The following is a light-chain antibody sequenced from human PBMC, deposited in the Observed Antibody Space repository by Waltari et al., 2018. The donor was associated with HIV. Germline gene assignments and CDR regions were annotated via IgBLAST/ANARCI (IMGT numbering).Light chain of an antibody. CDR1: QSLLDNDDGNTY. J-gene: IGKJ2*01. CDR2: TIS. Sequence: IVMTQTPLSLPVTPGEPASISCRSSQSLLDNDDGNTYLDWYLQKPGQSPQLLMYTISYRASGVPDRFSGSGSGSNFTLKISRVEAEDVGVYYCMQRIEFPWTFGQGTKLEIK. V-gene: IGKV2-40*01. CDR3: MQRIEFPWT.